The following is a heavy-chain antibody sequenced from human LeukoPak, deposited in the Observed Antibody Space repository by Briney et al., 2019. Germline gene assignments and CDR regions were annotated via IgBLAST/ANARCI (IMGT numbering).Heavy chain of an antibody. J-gene: IGHJ4*02. CDR3: ARQAYTYAPFDY. CDR1: GYSFSNYW. V-gene: IGHV5-51*01. D-gene: IGHD5-18*01. CDR2: IYPGDSDT. Sequence: GESLKISCKGSGYSFSNYWVAWVRQMPGKGLEWMGIIYPGDSDTRYSPSFQGQVTISADRSISTAYLQWSSLKASDTAMYYCARQAYTYAPFDYWGQGTLVTVSS.